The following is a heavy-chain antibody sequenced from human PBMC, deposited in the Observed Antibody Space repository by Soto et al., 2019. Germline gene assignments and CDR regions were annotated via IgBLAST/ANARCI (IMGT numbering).Heavy chain of an antibody. CDR3: ERQRTSVVTQDYFDV. CDR1: GGSISAAGYS. J-gene: IGHJ4*02. V-gene: IGHV4-30-2*01. Sequence: PSETLSLTCAVSGGSISAAGYSWSWIRQPPGGGLEWIGYIYHSGTFLYNPSLKTRLTISLDRSNNRFSLTLNSVTAADTALYFCERQRTSVVTQDYFDVWGPGSLVTVSS. CDR2: IYHSGTF. D-gene: IGHD2-21*02.